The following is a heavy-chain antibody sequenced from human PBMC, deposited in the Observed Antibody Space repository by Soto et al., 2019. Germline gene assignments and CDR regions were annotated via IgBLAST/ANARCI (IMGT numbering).Heavy chain of an antibody. V-gene: IGHV1-46*01. CDR3: ARGLGLGDY. J-gene: IGHJ4*02. CDR1: VYTFTSYY. CDR2: INPNGGST. D-gene: IGHD3-9*01. Sequence: QVQLVQSGAEVKKPGASVKLSCKASVYTFTSYYIHWVRQAPGQGLEWIGIINPNGGSTNYAHNFKGRLTVTRDTSTATVYMELGALTSEDTAVYYCARGLGLGDYWGQGTLVTVSS.